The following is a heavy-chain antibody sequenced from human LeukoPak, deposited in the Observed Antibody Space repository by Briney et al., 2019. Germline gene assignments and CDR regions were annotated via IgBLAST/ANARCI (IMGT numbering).Heavy chain of an antibody. CDR2: ISGSGGST. D-gene: IGHD5-18*01. Sequence: PGGSLRLSCAASGFTFSSYAMSWVRQAPGKGLEWVSAISGSGGSTYYADSVKGRFTISRDDAKNSLFLQMNGLRAEDTAVYYCARAFDTPMAESSHYWGQGTLVTVSS. CDR3: ARAFDTPMAESSHY. V-gene: IGHV3-23*01. J-gene: IGHJ4*02. CDR1: GFTFSSYA.